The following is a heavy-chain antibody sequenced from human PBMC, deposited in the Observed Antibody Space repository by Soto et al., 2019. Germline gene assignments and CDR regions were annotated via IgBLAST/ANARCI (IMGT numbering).Heavy chain of an antibody. V-gene: IGHV3-30*03. J-gene: IGHJ4*02. D-gene: IGHD2-15*01. CDR2: ISYDGSNK. CDR1: GFTFSSYG. CDR3: ATLVVAATAPFDY. Sequence: GGSLRLSCAASGFTFSSYGMHWVRQAPGKGLEWVAVISYDGSNKYYADSVKGRFTISRDNSKNTLYLQMNSLRAEDTAVYYCATLVVAATAPFDYWGQGTLVTVSS.